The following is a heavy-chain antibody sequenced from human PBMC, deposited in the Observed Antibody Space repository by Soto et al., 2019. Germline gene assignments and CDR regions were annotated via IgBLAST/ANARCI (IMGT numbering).Heavy chain of an antibody. D-gene: IGHD3-10*01. Sequence: SETLSLTCTVSGGSISSSSYYWGWIRQPPGRGLEWIASIYYSGSTYYNPSLKSRVTISVYTSKNQFSLKLSSVTAADTAVYYCARHGITMVRGVIITAGWFDPWGQGTLVTVS. CDR2: IYYSGST. V-gene: IGHV4-39*01. CDR1: GGSISSSSYY. CDR3: ARHGITMVRGVIITAGWFDP. J-gene: IGHJ5*02.